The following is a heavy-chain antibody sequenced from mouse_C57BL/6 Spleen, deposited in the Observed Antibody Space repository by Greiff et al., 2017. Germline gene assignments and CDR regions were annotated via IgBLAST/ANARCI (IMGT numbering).Heavy chain of an antibody. V-gene: IGHV3-6*01. CDR3: ASMDY. CDR1: GYSITSGYY. Sequence: EVQLQESGPGLVKPAQSLSLTCSVTGYSITSGYYWNWIRQFPGNKLEWMGYISYDGSNNYNPYLKNRTSITLDTSRNQLFLKLNSVTTEDTATYYCASMDYWGKGTSVTVSS. J-gene: IGHJ4*01. CDR2: ISYDGSN.